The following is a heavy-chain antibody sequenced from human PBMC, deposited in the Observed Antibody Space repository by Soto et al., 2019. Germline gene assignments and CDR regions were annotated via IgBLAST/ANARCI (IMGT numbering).Heavy chain of an antibody. V-gene: IGHV3-23*01. D-gene: IGHD6-19*01. CDR2: ISGSGGST. CDR1: GFTFSSYA. Sequence: HPGGSLRLSCAASGFTFSSYAMSWVRQAPGKGLEWVSAISGSGGSTYYADSVKGRFTISRDNSKNTLYLQMNSLRAEDTAVYYCAKCSSGWRDYFDYWGQGTLVTVSS. CDR3: AKCSSGWRDYFDY. J-gene: IGHJ4*02.